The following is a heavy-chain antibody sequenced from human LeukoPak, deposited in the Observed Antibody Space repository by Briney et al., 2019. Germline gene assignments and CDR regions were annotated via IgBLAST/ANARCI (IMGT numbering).Heavy chain of an antibody. V-gene: IGHV4-59*01. CDR1: GGSISSYY. J-gene: IGHJ5*02. Sequence: SETLSLTCTVSGGSISSYYWSWIRQPPGKGLEWIGYVYYSGSNNYNPSLKSRVNISVDTSKNQFSLKLSSVTAADTAVYYCARASSPYNWNDGGWFDPWGQGTLVTVSS. CDR3: ARASSPYNWNDGGWFDP. D-gene: IGHD1-20*01. CDR2: VYYSGSN.